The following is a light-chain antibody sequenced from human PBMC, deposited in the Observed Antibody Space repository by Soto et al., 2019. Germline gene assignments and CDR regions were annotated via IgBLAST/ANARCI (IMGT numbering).Light chain of an antibody. J-gene: IGKJ1*01. CDR1: QSVLYSSNNKNY. Sequence: DIVMTQSPDSLAVSLGERATINCKSSQSVLYSSNNKNYLAWYQQKPGQPPKLLFYWAYTRESGVHDRFSGSGSGTDFTLTIRSLQAEDVAVYYCKQYYSTPPTFGQGTKVDIK. V-gene: IGKV4-1*01. CDR3: KQYYSTPPT. CDR2: WAY.